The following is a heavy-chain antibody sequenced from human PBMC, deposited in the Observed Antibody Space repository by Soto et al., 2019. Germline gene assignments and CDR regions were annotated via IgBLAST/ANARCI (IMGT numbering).Heavy chain of an antibody. CDR3: AKVGYDAFGYYLRSFDC. V-gene: IGHV3-23*01. CDR1: GFTFSTNA. Sequence: VGSLRLSCATSGFTFSTNAMGWVRQAPGMGLEFVSLISGSGNTIYYADSVKGRFTISRDNSMNTVSLQMNSLRAEDTAVYYCAKVGYDAFGYYLRSFDCWGQGTLVTVSS. D-gene: IGHD2-2*03. CDR2: ISGSGNTI. J-gene: IGHJ4*02.